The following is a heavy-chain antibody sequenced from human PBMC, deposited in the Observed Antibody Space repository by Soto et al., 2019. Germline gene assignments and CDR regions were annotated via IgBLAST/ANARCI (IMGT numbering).Heavy chain of an antibody. CDR1: GFTLSGFD. Sequence: QPGGSLRLSCAASGFTLSGFDLHWVRQASGEGLEWIGRIKTKVESYATEYAASVKGRFSISRDDSKNTAYLEMNSLETEDTAIYYCTRRHCSGGGCYSDFDFWGQGSLVTVSS. CDR3: TRRHCSGGGCYSDFDF. CDR2: IKTKVESYAT. J-gene: IGHJ4*02. V-gene: IGHV3-73*01. D-gene: IGHD2-15*01.